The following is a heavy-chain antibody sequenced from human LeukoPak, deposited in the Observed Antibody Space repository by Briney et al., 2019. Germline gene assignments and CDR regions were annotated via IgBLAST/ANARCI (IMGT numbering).Heavy chain of an antibody. V-gene: IGHV3-7*03. CDR2: IKQDGGEK. D-gene: IGHD6-13*01. CDR1: LFTFRSYW. J-gene: IGHJ4*02. CDR3: ARRRNLYSGSWYPLDY. Sequence: GGSLSLSCAPSLFTFRSYWMSWVRPAPGQGLEGVANIKQDGGEKYYVHSVQGRFTIASDHAQKTLYLQMNSMKAEDTAFYFRARRRNLYSGSWYPLDYWGQGTLVTVSS.